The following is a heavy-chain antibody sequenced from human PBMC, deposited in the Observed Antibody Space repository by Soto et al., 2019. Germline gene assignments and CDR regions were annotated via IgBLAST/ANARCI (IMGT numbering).Heavy chain of an antibody. J-gene: IGHJ4*02. CDR3: ARESLGAKGADH. CDR2: IIPILAVT. CDR1: GDTFNSYV. D-gene: IGHD3-16*01. V-gene: IGHV1-69*09. Sequence: QVQLVQSGAEVKRPGSSVKVSCESSGDTFNSYVISWVRQAPGQGLEWMGGIIPILAVTHYAQKFQGRVTISALSSTGTAYMELTYLGFEDTVLYYCARESLGAKGADHWGQGTLVTVSS.